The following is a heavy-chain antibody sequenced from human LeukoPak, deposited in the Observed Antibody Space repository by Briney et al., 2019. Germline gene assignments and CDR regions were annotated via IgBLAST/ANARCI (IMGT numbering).Heavy chain of an antibody. D-gene: IGHD6-19*01. J-gene: IGHJ4*02. Sequence: PGGSLRLSCAASGFTFSSYAFIWVRQAPGKGLEWVSSISSSSSYIYYADSVKGRFTISRDNAKNSLYLQMNSLRAEDTAVYYCARDLAVAEYYFDYWGQGPLVTVSS. CDR1: GFTFSSYA. V-gene: IGHV3-21*01. CDR2: ISSSSSYI. CDR3: ARDLAVAEYYFDY.